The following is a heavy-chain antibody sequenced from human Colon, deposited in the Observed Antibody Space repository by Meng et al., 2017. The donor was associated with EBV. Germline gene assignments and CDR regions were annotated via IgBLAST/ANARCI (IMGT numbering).Heavy chain of an antibody. CDR3: ARVKDCGGDCYSDN. Sequence: QVQLQESGPGLVKPSRXLSLTCTLYGGSISSGDYYWSWIRQPPGKGLEWIGSIYYSGSTYYNPSLKSRVTISQDTAKNQFSLKLTSVTAADTAVYYCARVKDCGGDCYSDNWGQGTLVTVSS. CDR2: IYYSGST. CDR1: GGSISSGDYY. D-gene: IGHD2-21*02. J-gene: IGHJ4*02. V-gene: IGHV4-30-4*01.